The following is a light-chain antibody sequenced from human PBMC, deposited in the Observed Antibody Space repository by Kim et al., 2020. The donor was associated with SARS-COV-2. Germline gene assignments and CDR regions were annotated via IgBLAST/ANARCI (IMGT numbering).Light chain of an antibody. CDR1: ISNIGSNV. CDR3: VAWDDSLKGSV. V-gene: IGLV1-44*01. CDR2: SND. J-gene: IGLJ2*01. Sequence: QLVLTQPPSASGTPGQRVTISCSGSISNIGSNVVNWYQQLPGTAPKLLMYSNDYRPSGVPDRFSGSKSGTSASLAISGLQSEDEADYCCVAWDDSLKGSVFGGGTQLTVL.